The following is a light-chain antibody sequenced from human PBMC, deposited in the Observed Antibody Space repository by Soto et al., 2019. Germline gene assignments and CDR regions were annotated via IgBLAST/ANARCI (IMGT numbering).Light chain of an antibody. Sequence: EMVMAQSPVTMSVSPGERAALSCRAVKRVSTRLAWSQHKPGQAPGLLIHGAYTRATGIPATFSGSGSGTDFTLTIGSLQPEDYGVYDCQHHKNCLTWTFGQGTKVDI. V-gene: IGKV3-15*01. CDR2: GAY. J-gene: IGKJ1*01. CDR1: KRVSTR. CDR3: QHHKNCLTWT.